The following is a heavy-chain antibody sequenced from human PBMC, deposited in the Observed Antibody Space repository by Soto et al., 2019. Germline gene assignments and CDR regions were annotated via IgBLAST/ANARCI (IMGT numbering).Heavy chain of an antibody. CDR1: GGSIRSSAY. CDR3: RRSSRYSTDV. D-gene: IGHD6-19*01. V-gene: IGHV4-39*01. CDR2: IYSIGNT. Sequence: SETLSLTCTVSGGSIRSSAYWGWIRQPPGKGLEWIGSIYSIGNTYYNPSLKSGVTISADTSKNQFSLNLISVTAADTAVYYCRRSSRYSTDVWGQGITVTVSS. J-gene: IGHJ6*02.